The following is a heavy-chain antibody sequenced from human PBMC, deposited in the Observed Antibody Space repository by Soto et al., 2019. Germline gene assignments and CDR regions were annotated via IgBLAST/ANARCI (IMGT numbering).Heavy chain of an antibody. J-gene: IGHJ3*02. CDR2: IYHSGSI. D-gene: IGHD3-10*01. CDR3: ASKFGELLAYAFDI. Sequence: QVQLQESGPGLVKPSGTLSLTCTVSNASISSRKWWTWVRQTPGKRLEWIGEIYHSGSINHNPSLKSRVTMSLDKSKNQCSLKMTSVTAADTAVYYCASKFGELLAYAFDIWGQGTVVTVSS. V-gene: IGHV4-4*02. CDR1: NASISSRKW.